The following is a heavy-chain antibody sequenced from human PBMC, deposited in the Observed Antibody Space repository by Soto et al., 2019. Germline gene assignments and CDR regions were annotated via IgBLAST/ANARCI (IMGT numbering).Heavy chain of an antibody. D-gene: IGHD5-12*01. CDR2: LSVRGGST. CDR3: AKDRHKWQTFDY. CDR1: GSTFTSYG. J-gene: IGHJ4*02. Sequence: EVLRRRSGAASGSTFTSYGISLVRHAPWKGLEWFSALSVRGGSTYYADSVKGRVTISRDNSKNTLYLEMNSLRADDTALYYCAKDRHKWQTFDYWGQGTLLTTTS. V-gene: IGHV3-23*01.